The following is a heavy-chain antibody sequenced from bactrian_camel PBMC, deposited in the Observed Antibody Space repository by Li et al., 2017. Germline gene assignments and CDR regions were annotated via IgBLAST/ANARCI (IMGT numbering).Heavy chain of an antibody. CDR1: GYTDVSYC. V-gene: IGHV3S55*01. J-gene: IGHJ4*01. CDR2: TDSDGST. D-gene: IGHD6*01. CDR3: AADQLYGGGCRDALTFAY. Sequence: VQLVESGGGSVQEGGSLRLSCEVSGYTDVSYCMGWFRQAPGKEREEVATTDSDGSTNYADSVEGRFTISKDNGKNTLTLQMNSLKPEDSAMYYCAADQLYGGGCRDALTFAYRGQGTQVTVS.